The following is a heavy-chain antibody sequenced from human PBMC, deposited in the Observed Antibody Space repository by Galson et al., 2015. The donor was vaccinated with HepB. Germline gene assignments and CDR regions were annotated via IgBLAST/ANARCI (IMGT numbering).Heavy chain of an antibody. CDR1: GDSISSGGHY. CDR3: AREFDY. V-gene: IGHV4-61*02. Sequence: TLSLTCTVSGDSISSGGHYWSWVRQPAGKEPEWIGRFYISKGSNYNPSLKSRVTVSVDTSRNQFTLDLSSVTAADTAVYFCAREFDYWGQGSLVIVSS. J-gene: IGHJ4*02. CDR2: FYISKGS.